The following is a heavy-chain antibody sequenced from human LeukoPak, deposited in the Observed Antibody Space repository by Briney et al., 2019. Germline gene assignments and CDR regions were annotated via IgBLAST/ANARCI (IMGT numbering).Heavy chain of an antibody. CDR1: GFTFSSYG. Sequence: GGSLRLSCAASGFTFSSYGMHWVRQAPGKGLEWVAVISYDGSNKYYADSVKGRSTISRDNSKNTLYLQMNSLRAEDTAVYYCAKAPPGYYDSSGYFFDYWGQGTLVTVSS. J-gene: IGHJ4*02. D-gene: IGHD3-22*01. CDR2: ISYDGSNK. CDR3: AKAPPGYYDSSGYFFDY. V-gene: IGHV3-30*18.